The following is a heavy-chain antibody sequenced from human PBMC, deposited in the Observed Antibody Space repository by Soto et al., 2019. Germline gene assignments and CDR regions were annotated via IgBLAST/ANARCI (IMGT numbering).Heavy chain of an antibody. Sequence: QVQLVESGGGVVQPGRSLRLSCAASGFTFSSYGMHWVRQAPGKGLERVAVISYDGSNKYYADSVKGRFTISRDNSKNTLYLQMNRLRAEDTGVYYCAKERDIVVVVAPLDYWGQGTLVTVSS. CDR3: AKERDIVVVVAPLDY. CDR2: ISYDGSNK. J-gene: IGHJ4*02. V-gene: IGHV3-30*18. D-gene: IGHD2-15*01. CDR1: GFTFSSYG.